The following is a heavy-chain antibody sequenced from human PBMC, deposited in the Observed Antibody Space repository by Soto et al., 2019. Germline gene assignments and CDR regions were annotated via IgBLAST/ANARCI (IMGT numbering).Heavy chain of an antibody. CDR2: IYPGDSDT. CDR3: ARQVGSSWYYYGMDV. Sequence: PGESLKISCKGSGYSFTSYWIGWVRQMPGKGLEWMRIIYPGDSDTRYSPSFQGQVTISADKSISTAYLQWSSLKASDTAMYYCARQVGSSWYYYGMDVWGQGTTVTVSS. CDR1: GYSFTSYW. J-gene: IGHJ6*02. D-gene: IGHD6-13*01. V-gene: IGHV5-51*01.